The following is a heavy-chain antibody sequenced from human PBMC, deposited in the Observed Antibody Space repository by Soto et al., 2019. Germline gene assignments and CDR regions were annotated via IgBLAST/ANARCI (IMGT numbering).Heavy chain of an antibody. D-gene: IGHD2-2*02. V-gene: IGHV3-21*06. CDR1: GVTFNSHE. CDR3: ARSWGIHYSSRRCYTPWFDA. J-gene: IGHJ5*02. Sequence: GGSLRLSCAGSGVTFNSHEMTWVRQAPGKRLEGILSISSSSCRIYNANSVKGRFTASRNTERNSLYLQMASLTAEETAVYYCARSWGIHYSSRRCYTPWFDAWGRGTSVPVS. CDR2: ISSSSCRI.